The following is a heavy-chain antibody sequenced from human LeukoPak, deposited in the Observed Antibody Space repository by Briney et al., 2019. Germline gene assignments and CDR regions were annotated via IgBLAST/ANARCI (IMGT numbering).Heavy chain of an antibody. Sequence: ASVKVSCKASADTFINYDISWVRQATGQGLEWIGWMNPNTGNTGYAQNFQGRVTMTRDTSISTAHMELSSLRPEDTAVYYCAVTPSNLSHLDKWGQGTLVTTSS. J-gene: IGHJ4*02. CDR2: MNPNTGNT. CDR3: AVTPSNLSHLDK. D-gene: IGHD4-11*01. CDR1: ADTFINYD. V-gene: IGHV1-8*01.